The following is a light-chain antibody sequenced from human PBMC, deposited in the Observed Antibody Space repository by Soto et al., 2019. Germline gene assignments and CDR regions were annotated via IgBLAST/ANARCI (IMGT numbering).Light chain of an antibody. CDR3: QQRGNWPRT. V-gene: IGKV3-11*01. J-gene: IGKJ1*01. CDR2: DAS. Sequence: EIVLTQSPATLSLSPGERATLSCRASQSVSSYLAWYRQKLGQAPRLLIYDASKRATGIPARFSGSGSGTDFTLTISNLEPEDFAVYYCQQRGNWPRTFGQGTKVDIK. CDR1: QSVSSY.